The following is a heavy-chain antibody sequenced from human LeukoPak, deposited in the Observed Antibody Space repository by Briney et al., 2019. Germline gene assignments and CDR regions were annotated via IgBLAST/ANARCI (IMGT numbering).Heavy chain of an antibody. D-gene: IGHD6-19*01. CDR3: AGTMAVAGTVDY. CDR1: GGSISSYY. CDR2: IYYSGST. V-gene: IGHV4-59*01. Sequence: SETLSLTCTVSGGSISSYYWSWIRQPPGKGLEWIGYIYYSGSTNYNPSLKSRVTISVDTSKNQFSLKLSSVTAADTAVYYCAGTMAVAGTVDYWGQGTLVTVSS. J-gene: IGHJ4*02.